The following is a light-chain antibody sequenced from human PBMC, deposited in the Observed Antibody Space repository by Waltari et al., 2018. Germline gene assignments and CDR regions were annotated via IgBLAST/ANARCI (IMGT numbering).Light chain of an antibody. V-gene: IGKV1-33*01. CDR3: QHYETLLFT. Sequence: DIQMTQSPSSLSASVGDRVTITCQASPGINNYLNGYQQKPGKAPKLLIYDGSNSETGVPSTFSGSGSGTDSTFTISRLPPEDIATYYCQHYETLLFTSGPGTKVDI. CDR1: PGINNY. J-gene: IGKJ3*01. CDR2: DGS.